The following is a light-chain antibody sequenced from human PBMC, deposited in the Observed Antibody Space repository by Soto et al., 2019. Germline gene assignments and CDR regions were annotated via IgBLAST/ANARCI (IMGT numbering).Light chain of an antibody. Sequence: QSVLTQPPSASGTPGQRVTISCAGRRSNIGTNSVNWYQQLPGTAPRLLNYGNNERPSGVPGRFSGSKSGTSASLTLSGLQSEDEADYYCATWDDSLNAFVFGTWTKLTVL. CDR3: ATWDDSLNAFV. J-gene: IGLJ1*01. V-gene: IGLV1-44*01. CDR1: RSNIGTNS. CDR2: GNN.